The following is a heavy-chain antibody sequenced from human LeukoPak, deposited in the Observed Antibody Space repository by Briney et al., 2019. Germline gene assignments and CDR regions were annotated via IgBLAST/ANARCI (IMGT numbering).Heavy chain of an antibody. CDR1: GFTFSSYA. Sequence: TGGSLRLSCAASGFTFSSYAMSWVRQAPGKGLEWVSAISGSGGSTYYADSAKGRFTISRDNSKNTLYLQMNSLRAEDTAVYYCAKVVVRGVTVYYFDYWGQGTLVTVSS. CDR2: ISGSGGST. V-gene: IGHV3-23*01. CDR3: AKVVVRGVTVYYFDY. J-gene: IGHJ4*02. D-gene: IGHD3-10*01.